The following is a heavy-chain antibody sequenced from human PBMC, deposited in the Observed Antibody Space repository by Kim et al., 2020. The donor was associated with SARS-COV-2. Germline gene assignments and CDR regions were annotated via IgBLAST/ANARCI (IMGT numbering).Heavy chain of an antibody. CDR2: IDPSDSYT. D-gene: IGHD3-10*01. J-gene: IGHJ6*02. CDR1: GYSFTSYW. V-gene: IGHV5-10-1*01. Sequence: GESLKISCKGSGYSFTSYWISWVRQMPGKGLEWMGRIDPSDSYTNYSPSFQGHVTISADKSISTAYLQWSSLKASDTAMYYCARGDYYGSGSYYKQHYYYYGMDVWGQGTTVTVSS. CDR3: ARGDYYGSGSYYKQHYYYYGMDV.